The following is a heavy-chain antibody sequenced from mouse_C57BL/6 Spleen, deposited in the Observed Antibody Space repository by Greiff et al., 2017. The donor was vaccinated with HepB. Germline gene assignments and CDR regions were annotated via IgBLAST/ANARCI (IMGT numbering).Heavy chain of an antibody. Sequence: VKLMESGPGLVAPSQSLSITCTVSGFSLTSYGVHWVRQPPGKGLEWLVVIWSDGSTTYNSALKSRLSISKDNSKSQVFLKMNSLQTDDTAMYYCARQRYYDYDGLYAMDYWGQGTSVTVSS. D-gene: IGHD2-4*01. CDR3: ARQRYYDYDGLYAMDY. J-gene: IGHJ4*01. CDR2: IWSDGST. V-gene: IGHV2-6-1*01. CDR1: GFSLTSYG.